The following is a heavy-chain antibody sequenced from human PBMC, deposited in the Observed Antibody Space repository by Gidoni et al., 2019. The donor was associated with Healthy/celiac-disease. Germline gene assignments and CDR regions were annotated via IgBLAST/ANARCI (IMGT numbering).Heavy chain of an antibody. CDR1: GYTFTGYY. D-gene: IGHD6-13*01. CDR3: ASPKEYSSSWYYYYGMDV. J-gene: IGHJ6*02. Sequence: QVQLVQSGAEAKKPGASVKVSCKASGYTFTGYYMHWVRQAPGQGLEWMGWINPNSGGTNYAQKFQGRVTMTRDTSISTAYMELSRLRSDDTAVYYCASPKEYSSSWYYYYGMDVWGQGTTVTVSS. CDR2: INPNSGGT. V-gene: IGHV1-2*02.